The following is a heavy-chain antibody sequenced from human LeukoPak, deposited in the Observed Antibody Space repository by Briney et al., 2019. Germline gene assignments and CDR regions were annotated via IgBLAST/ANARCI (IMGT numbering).Heavy chain of an antibody. D-gene: IGHD5-18*01. CDR3: ARAVDTAMYFDY. Sequence: GGSLRLSCVASAFTFRTYSMHWVRQAPGKGLEWVSYISSSSSYTNYADSVKGRFTISRDNAKNSLYLQMNSLRAEDTAVYYCARAVDTAMYFDYWGQGTLVTVSS. J-gene: IGHJ4*02. CDR1: AFTFRTYS. CDR2: ISSSSSYT. V-gene: IGHV3-21*05.